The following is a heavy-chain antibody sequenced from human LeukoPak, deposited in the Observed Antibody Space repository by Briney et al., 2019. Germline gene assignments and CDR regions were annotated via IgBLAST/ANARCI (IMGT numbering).Heavy chain of an antibody. V-gene: IGHV4-59*01. J-gene: IGHJ3*02. D-gene: IGHD3-16*02. CDR2: IHYSGFT. Sequence: SETLSLTCTVSGGSISNYYWTWIRQPPGKGLEWIGYIHYSGFTNYNPSLKSRVTISVDTSKNQFSLNLGSVTAADTAVYYCARVPSLIAFDIWGQGTMVTVSS. CDR1: GGSISNYY. CDR3: ARVPSLIAFDI.